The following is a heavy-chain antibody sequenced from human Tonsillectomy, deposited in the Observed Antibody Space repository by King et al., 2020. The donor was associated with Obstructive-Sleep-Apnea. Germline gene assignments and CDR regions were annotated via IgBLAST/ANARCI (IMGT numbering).Heavy chain of an antibody. Sequence: QLVQSGPEVKKPGTSVKVSCKASGFTFTSSAVQWVRQARGQRLEWIGWIVVGSGNTNYAQKFQERVTTTMDMSTRTPYMALSSLRAEDTAGYYCAADPERGDAFGIWGQGTMVTVSS. CDR3: AADPERGDAFGI. CDR1: GFTFTSSA. CDR2: IVVGSGNT. J-gene: IGHJ3*02. V-gene: IGHV1-58*01.